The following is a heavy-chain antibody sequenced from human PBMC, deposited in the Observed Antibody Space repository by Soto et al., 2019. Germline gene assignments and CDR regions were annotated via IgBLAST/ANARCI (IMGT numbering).Heavy chain of an antibody. J-gene: IGHJ4*02. D-gene: IGHD2-21*01. V-gene: IGHV3-30-3*01. CDR3: ARGRSVIDHDDFEY. Sequence: VQLVESGGGVVQPGRPLRLSCAASGFTFSSYSMHWVRQAPGKGLEWVAAMSFDGNSKYFADSVKGRFTISRDNSKNTLSLQMNSLGADDSAVDYCARGRSVIDHDDFEYWGQGTLVTVSS. CDR1: GFTFSSYS. CDR2: MSFDGNSK.